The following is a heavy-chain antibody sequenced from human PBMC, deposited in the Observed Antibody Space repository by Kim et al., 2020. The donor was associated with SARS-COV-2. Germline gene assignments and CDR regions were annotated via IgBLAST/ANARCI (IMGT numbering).Heavy chain of an antibody. V-gene: IGHV3-7*03. D-gene: IGHD2-2*01. J-gene: IGHJ4*02. CDR3: ARQVNAGFNYFDY. Sequence: EGDAGKGRCTTSRDTAKTSLYLQMNRLRAEDTAVYYCARQVNAGFNYFDYWGQGTLVTVSS.